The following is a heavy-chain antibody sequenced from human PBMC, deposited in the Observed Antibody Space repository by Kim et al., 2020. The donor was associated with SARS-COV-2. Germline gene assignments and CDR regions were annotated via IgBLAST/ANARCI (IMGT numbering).Heavy chain of an antibody. D-gene: IGHD6-19*01. V-gene: IGHV3-23*01. CDR2: ISGSGGTP. J-gene: IGHJ4*01. Sequence: GGSLRLSCAASGFTFSSHAMSWVRQAPGKGLEWVSAISGSGGTPYYADSVKGRFTISRDNSKNTLYLQMNSLRVEDTALYYCAKFRSSGWSHPLDYWGHGTLVIVSS. CDR1: GFTFSSHA. CDR3: AKFRSSGWSHPLDY.